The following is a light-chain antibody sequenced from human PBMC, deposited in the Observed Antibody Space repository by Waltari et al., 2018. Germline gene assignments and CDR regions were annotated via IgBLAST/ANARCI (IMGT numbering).Light chain of an antibody. CDR3: ASDSSGGTVYV. CDR1: YTDIVEFDS. CDR2: DVT. J-gene: IGLJ1*01. V-gene: IGLV2-14*03. Sequence: QSALTQPASVSASPGESITISCPGTYTDIVEFDSVSWYQQHPGRGPKLVIYDVTTRPSGVSSRFSGSKSGNTATLTISGLQAEDEADYFCASDSSGGTVYVFGTGTKVTVL.